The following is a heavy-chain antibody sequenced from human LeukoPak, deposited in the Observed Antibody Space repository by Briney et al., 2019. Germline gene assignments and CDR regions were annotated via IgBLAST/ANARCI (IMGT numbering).Heavy chain of an antibody. D-gene: IGHD1-1*01. CDR3: ARKHRWNGLYFDY. CDR2: IHYSGST. Sequence: SETLSLTCAVSGYSISSSNWWGWDRQPPGKGLEWIGYIHYSGSTYYNPSLMSRVTMSVATSKNQFSLKLSSVTAVDTAVYYCARKHRWNGLYFDYWGQGTLVTVSS. CDR1: GYSISSSNW. V-gene: IGHV4-28*01. J-gene: IGHJ4*02.